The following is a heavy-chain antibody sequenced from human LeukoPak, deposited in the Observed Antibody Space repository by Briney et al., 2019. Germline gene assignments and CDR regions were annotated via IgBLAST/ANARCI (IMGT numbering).Heavy chain of an antibody. CDR2: IYYSGST. CDR1: GGSISSYY. D-gene: IGHD4-11*01. Sequence: PSETLSLTCTVSGGSISSYYSSWIRQPPGKGLEWIGYIYYSGSTNYNPSLKSRVTISVDTSKNQFSLKLSSVTAADTAVYYCARQGPMTTVDYWGQGTLVTVSS. V-gene: IGHV4-59*01. CDR3: ARQGPMTTVDY. J-gene: IGHJ4*02.